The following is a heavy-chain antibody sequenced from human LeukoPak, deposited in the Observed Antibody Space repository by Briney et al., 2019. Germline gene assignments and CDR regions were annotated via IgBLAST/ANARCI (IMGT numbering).Heavy chain of an antibody. CDR1: GFTFSSYG. J-gene: IGHJ6*02. V-gene: IGHV3-30*18. Sequence: PGGSLRLSCAASGFTFSSYGMHWVRQAPGKGLEWVAVISYDGSNKYYADSVEGRFTISRDNSKNTLYLQMNSLRAEDTAVYYCAKIYSSSWYSYYYGMDVWGQGTTVTVSS. D-gene: IGHD6-13*01. CDR2: ISYDGSNK. CDR3: AKIYSSSWYSYYYGMDV.